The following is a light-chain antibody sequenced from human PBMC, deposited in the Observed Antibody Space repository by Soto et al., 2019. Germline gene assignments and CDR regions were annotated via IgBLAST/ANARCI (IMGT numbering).Light chain of an antibody. Sequence: EVVMTQSPATLSVSPGERATLSCRASQSVSSDLAWYQHKPGQAPRLLIYGASSRATGIPVRFSGSGSGTEFTLTISSLQSEDVAVYYCQHYKNRPLTFGGGTKGEIK. J-gene: IGKJ4*01. CDR2: GAS. CDR1: QSVSSD. V-gene: IGKV3-15*01. CDR3: QHYKNRPLT.